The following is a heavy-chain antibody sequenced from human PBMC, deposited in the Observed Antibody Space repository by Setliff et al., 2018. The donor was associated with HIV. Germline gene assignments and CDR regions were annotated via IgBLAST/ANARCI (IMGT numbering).Heavy chain of an antibody. CDR1: GYTFTGYY. Sequence: ASVKVSCKTSGYTFTGYYMHWVRQAPGQGLEWMGRINPNSGGTNYAQKFQGRVTMTRDTSISTAYMELSRLRSDDTVVYYCARAAVAGYYGMDVWGQGTTVTVSS. CDR2: INPNSGGT. V-gene: IGHV1-2*05. J-gene: IGHJ6*02. CDR3: ARAAVAGYYGMDV. D-gene: IGHD6-19*01.